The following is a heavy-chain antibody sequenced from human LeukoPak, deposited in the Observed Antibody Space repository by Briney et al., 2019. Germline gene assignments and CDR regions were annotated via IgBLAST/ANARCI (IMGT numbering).Heavy chain of an antibody. CDR1: GFTVSNNY. Sequence: GGSLRLSCAASGFTVSNNYMSWVRQAPGKGLERVSVIYSGGSIYYADSVKGRFTISRDNSKNTLYLQMNSLRAEDTAVYYCARDFLRSSGYYWGQGTLVTVSS. V-gene: IGHV3-53*01. D-gene: IGHD3-22*01. J-gene: IGHJ4*02. CDR2: IYSGGSI. CDR3: ARDFLRSSGYY.